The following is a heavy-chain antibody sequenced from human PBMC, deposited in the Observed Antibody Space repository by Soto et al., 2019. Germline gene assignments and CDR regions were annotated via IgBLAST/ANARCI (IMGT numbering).Heavy chain of an antibody. CDR2: ISYDGSNK. CDR3: ATISSSSH. Sequence: GGSLRLSCAASGFTFSSYGMHWVRQAPGKGLEWVAVISYDGSNKYYADSVKGRFTISRDNSKNTLYLQMNSLRAEDTAVYYCATISSSSHWGQGTLVTVSS. D-gene: IGHD6-6*01. V-gene: IGHV3-30*03. CDR1: GFTFSSYG. J-gene: IGHJ4*02.